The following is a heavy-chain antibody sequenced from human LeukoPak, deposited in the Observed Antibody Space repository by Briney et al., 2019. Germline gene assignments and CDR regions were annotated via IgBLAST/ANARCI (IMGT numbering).Heavy chain of an antibody. CDR1: GFTFSSQV. Sequence: PGGSLRLSCAASGFTFSSQVMHWVRQAPGKGLVWVSRISHDAQYTNYADSVKGRFTISRDNGENKLFLQMNSLRAEDTAVYYCVTDLHFRIDYWGQGTLVSVSS. D-gene: IGHD3-3*02. J-gene: IGHJ4*02. CDR2: ISHDAQYT. V-gene: IGHV3-74*01. CDR3: VTDLHFRIDY.